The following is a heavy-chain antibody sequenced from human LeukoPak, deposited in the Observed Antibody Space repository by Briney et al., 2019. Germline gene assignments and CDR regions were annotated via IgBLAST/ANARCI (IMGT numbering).Heavy chain of an antibody. V-gene: IGHV1-18*01. CDR2: ISAYNGNT. D-gene: IGHD2-15*01. CDR1: GYTFTSYG. Sequence: ASVKVSCKASGYTFTSYGISWVRRAPGQGLEWMGWISAYNGNTNYAQKLQGRVTMTTDTSTSTAYMELRSLRSDDTAVYYCARLGGCSGGSCYPHPIDYWGQGTLVTVSS. CDR3: ARLGGCSGGSCYPHPIDY. J-gene: IGHJ4*02.